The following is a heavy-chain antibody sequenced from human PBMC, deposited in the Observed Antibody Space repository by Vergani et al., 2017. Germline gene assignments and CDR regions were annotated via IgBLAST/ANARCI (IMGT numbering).Heavy chain of an antibody. CDR2: ISSSGNYV. Sequence: EENLVESGGGLVKPGGSLRLSCVASGFTFGSYSVNWVRQAPGRGLEWVSSISSSGNYVYYTALVKGRFSISRDNAKSLLSLQMNSLRADDTAVYYCARDQGSGTNRHHYGMDVWGQGTTVTVSS. V-gene: IGHV3-21*06. D-gene: IGHD3-10*01. J-gene: IGHJ6*02. CDR3: ARDQGSGTNRHHYGMDV. CDR1: GFTFGSYS.